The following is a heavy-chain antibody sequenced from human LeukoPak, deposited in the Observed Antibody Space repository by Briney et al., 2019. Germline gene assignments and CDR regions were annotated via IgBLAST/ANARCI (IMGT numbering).Heavy chain of an antibody. CDR2: ISYDGSNK. V-gene: IGHV3-30*18. J-gene: IGHJ4*02. CDR3: ANDLNMPAHYYFDY. Sequence: GGSLRLSCAASGFTFSSYGMHWVRQAPGKGLEWVAVISYDGSNKYYADSVKGRFTISRDNSKNTLYLQMNSLRAEDSAVYYCANDLNMPAHYYFDYWGQGTLVTVSS. CDR1: GFTFSSYG. D-gene: IGHD2-2*01.